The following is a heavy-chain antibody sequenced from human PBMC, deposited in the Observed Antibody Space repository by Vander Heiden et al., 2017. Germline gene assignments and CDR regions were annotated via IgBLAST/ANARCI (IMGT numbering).Heavy chain of an antibody. CDR2: IRTKTKNYET. V-gene: IGHV3-73*02. CDR3: TSLLFSDACHI. CDR1: GFIFSSAA. Sequence: EVQLVESGGGLVQPGGSLKLSCAAHGFIFSSAAMYWVRQGSGKGLEWVGRIRTKTKNYETAYAASVQGRFTFSRDDSKNTAYLQMDSLKTEDTAVYYCTSLLFSDACHIWGQGTVVTVSS. D-gene: IGHD3-10*02. J-gene: IGHJ3*02.